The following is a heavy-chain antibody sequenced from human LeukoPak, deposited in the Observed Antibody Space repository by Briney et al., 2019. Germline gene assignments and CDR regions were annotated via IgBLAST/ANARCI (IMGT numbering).Heavy chain of an antibody. Sequence: GGSLRLSCEASGFTFSTYSMNWVRQTPGKGLEWLSYISSSSGTIYYADSVKGRFTISRDNAKNSLYLQMNSLRAEDTAVYYCARGGPGGYWGQGTLVTVSS. J-gene: IGHJ4*02. V-gene: IGHV3-48*01. CDR1: GFTFSTYS. D-gene: IGHD3-16*01. CDR3: ARGGPGGY. CDR2: ISSSSGTI.